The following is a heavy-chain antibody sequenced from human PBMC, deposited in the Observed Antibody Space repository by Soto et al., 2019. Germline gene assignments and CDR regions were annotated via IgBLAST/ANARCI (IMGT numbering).Heavy chain of an antibody. Sequence: PSETLSLTCTVSGGSVSSGGYFWSWIRQPPGEGLEWIGHIYNSGSTYSNPSLRGRVTLSVDTSKSQFSLKVSSVTAADTAVYYCARGPGADKIDCWGQGTLVTVSS. CDR3: ARGPGADKIDC. CDR2: IYNSGST. V-gene: IGHV4-30-4*01. J-gene: IGHJ4*02. CDR1: GGSVSSGGYF.